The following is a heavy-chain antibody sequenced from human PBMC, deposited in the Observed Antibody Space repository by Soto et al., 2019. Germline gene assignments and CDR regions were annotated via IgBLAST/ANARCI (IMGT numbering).Heavy chain of an antibody. CDR3: PRDWGSSGWPN. Sequence: SETLSLTCTVSGHSLSSGGYYWSWIRQHPGKGLEWVGYIYFTGSTLYNPSLKSRLAMSLETSKNQFSLKLGSVTAADTAIYYCPRDWGSSGWPNWGPGTLVTVSS. CDR2: IYFTGST. V-gene: IGHV4-31*03. J-gene: IGHJ4*02. D-gene: IGHD6-19*01. CDR1: GHSLSSGGYY.